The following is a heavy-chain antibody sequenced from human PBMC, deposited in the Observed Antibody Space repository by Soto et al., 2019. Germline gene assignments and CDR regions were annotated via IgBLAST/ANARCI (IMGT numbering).Heavy chain of an antibody. Sequence: QVQLQESGPGLVKPSETLSLTCTVSGGSISSYYWSWIRQPPGKGLEWIGYIYYSGSTNYNPSLKSRVTVSVDTSKNQFSLKLSSVTAADTAVYYCARQQWLVLNAFDIWGQGTMVTVSS. D-gene: IGHD6-19*01. CDR2: IYYSGST. V-gene: IGHV4-59*01. CDR3: ARQQWLVLNAFDI. CDR1: GGSISSYY. J-gene: IGHJ3*02.